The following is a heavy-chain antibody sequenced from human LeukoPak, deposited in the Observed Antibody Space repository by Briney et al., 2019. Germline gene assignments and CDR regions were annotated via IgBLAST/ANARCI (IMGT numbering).Heavy chain of an antibody. J-gene: IGHJ4*02. CDR2: MNPNSGNT. D-gene: IGHD3-3*01. Sequence: PGASVKVSCKASGYTFTSYDINWVRQATGQGLEWMGWMNPNSGNTVYAQKFQGRVTMTRNTSISTAYMELSSLRSEDTAVYYCARGFNDFWSGSLRTFDYWGQGTLVTVSS. CDR1: GYTFTSYD. CDR3: ARGFNDFWSGSLRTFDY. V-gene: IGHV1-8*01.